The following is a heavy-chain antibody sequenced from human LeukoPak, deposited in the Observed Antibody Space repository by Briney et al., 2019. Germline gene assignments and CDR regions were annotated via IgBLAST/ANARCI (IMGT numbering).Heavy chain of an antibody. CDR2: IYSGGST. V-gene: IGHV3-53*01. J-gene: IGHJ4*02. Sequence: GGSLRLSCAASGFTVSSNYMSWVRQAPGKGLEWVSVIYSGGSTYYADSVKGRSTISRDNSKNTLYLQMNSLRAEDTAVYYCARTAIPQFGYDSSGYFDYWGQGTLVTVSS. CDR3: ARTAIPQFGYDSSGYFDY. D-gene: IGHD3-22*01. CDR1: GFTVSSNY.